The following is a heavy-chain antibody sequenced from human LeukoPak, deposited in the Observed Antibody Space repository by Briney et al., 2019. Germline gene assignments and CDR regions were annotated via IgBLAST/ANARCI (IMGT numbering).Heavy chain of an antibody. CDR3: ARLKFYDSTGYSPGHYMDV. V-gene: IGHV4-4*07. CDR1: GGPIYSYY. CDR2: LYTGVST. Sequence: PSETLSLTCTVSGGPIYSYYWSWIRQTAGKGLEWLGRLYTGVSTNYNPSLKSRVTMSVDTSKNQFALKLSAVTAADTAVYYCARLKFYDSTGYSPGHYMDVWGKGTTVTVSS. D-gene: IGHD3-22*01. J-gene: IGHJ6*03.